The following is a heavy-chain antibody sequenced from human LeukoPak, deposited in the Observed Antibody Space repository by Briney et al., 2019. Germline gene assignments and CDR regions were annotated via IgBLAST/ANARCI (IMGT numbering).Heavy chain of an antibody. CDR2: IYYGGST. CDR1: GGSISSYY. D-gene: IGHD3-10*01. J-gene: IGHJ4*02. V-gene: IGHV4-59*01. CDR3: ARDFYGSGSPTPGY. Sequence: PSETLSLTCTVSGGSISSYYWSWIRQPPGKGLEWLGYIYYGGSTNYNPSLKSRVTISVDTSKNQFSLKLSSVTAADTAVYYCARDFYGSGSPTPGYWGQGTLVTVSS.